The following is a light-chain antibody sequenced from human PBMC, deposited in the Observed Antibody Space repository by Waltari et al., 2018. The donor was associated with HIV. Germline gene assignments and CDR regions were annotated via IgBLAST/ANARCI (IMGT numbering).Light chain of an antibody. CDR1: ALPDQF. Sequence: SYDVTQPSSVSVSPGQTARITCSGYALPDQFVYWYQQKPGQAPVLVIYQDTQRPSGIPERFSVSSSGTVATLTIRGVRTEDEADYHCQSADLSGTYWVFGGGTKLTVL. V-gene: IGLV3-25*03. J-gene: IGLJ3*02. CDR3: QSADLSGTYWV. CDR2: QDT.